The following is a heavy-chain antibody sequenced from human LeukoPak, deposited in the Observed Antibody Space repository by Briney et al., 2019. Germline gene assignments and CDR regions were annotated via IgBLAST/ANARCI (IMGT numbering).Heavy chain of an antibody. Sequence: SETLSLTCTVSGGSISSYYWSWIRQPPGKGLEWIGYIYYSGSTNYNPSLKSRVTISVDTSKNQFSLTLSSVTAADTAVYYCARAITSSSWKDYWGQGTLVTVSS. CDR3: ARAITSSSWKDY. CDR2: IYYSGST. V-gene: IGHV4-59*01. CDR1: GGSISSYY. J-gene: IGHJ4*02. D-gene: IGHD6-13*01.